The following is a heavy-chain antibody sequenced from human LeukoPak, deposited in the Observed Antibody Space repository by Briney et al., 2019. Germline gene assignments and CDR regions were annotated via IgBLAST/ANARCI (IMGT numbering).Heavy chain of an antibody. CDR3: ASHERLNYDFWSDGLPRDY. J-gene: IGHJ4*02. CDR1: GYTFTGYY. Sequence: ASVKVSCKASGYTFTGYYMHWGRQAPGQGLEWMGWVNPNSGGTNYAQKLQGRVTMTTDTSISTAYMELSRLRSDGTAVYYCASHERLNYDFWSDGLPRDYWGQGTLVTDSS. V-gene: IGHV1-2*02. CDR2: VNPNSGGT. D-gene: IGHD3-3*01.